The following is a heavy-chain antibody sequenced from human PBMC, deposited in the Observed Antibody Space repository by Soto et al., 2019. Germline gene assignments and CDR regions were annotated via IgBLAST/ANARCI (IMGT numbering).Heavy chain of an antibody. V-gene: IGHV3-53*01. CDR3: AREAPMDV. CDR2: LWSAGNT. Sequence: PGGSLRLSCVASGFTVSSKYMSWVRQAPGKGPEWVSVLWSAGNTYYADSVRGRFTISRDSSKNTLYLEMSSLRADDTAVYYCAREAPMDVWGQGTTVTVSS. J-gene: IGHJ6*02. CDR1: GFTVSSKY.